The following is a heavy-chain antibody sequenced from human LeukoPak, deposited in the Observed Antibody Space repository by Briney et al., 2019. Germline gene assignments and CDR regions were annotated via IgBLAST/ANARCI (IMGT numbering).Heavy chain of an antibody. J-gene: IGHJ4*02. D-gene: IGHD4-17*01. Sequence: SETLSLTCAVYGGSFSGYYWSWIRQPPGKGLEWIGKINHSGSTNYNPSLKSRVTISVDTSKNQFSLKLSSVTAADTAVYYCARGTPSRGDYIRRYFDYWGQGTLVTVSS. V-gene: IGHV4-34*01. CDR2: INHSGST. CDR1: GGSFSGYY. CDR3: ARGTPSRGDYIRRYFDY.